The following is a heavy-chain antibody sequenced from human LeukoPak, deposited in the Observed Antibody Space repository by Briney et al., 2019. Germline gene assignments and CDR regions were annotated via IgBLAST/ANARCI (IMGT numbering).Heavy chain of an antibody. CDR3: ARAGLLWFGESKFDY. CDR2: ISYDGSTK. D-gene: IGHD3-10*01. Sequence: GGSLRLSCAASGFPFESYGMYWVRQAPGKGLAWVAVISYDGSTKYYVDSVKGRFTISRDNAKNSLYLQMNSLRPEDTAVYYCARAGLLWFGESKFDYWGQGTLVTVSS. V-gene: IGHV3-30*03. J-gene: IGHJ4*02. CDR1: GFPFESYG.